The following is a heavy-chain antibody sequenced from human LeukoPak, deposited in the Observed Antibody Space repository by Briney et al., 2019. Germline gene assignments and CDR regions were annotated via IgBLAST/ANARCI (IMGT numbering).Heavy chain of an antibody. CDR2: IIPIFGTA. J-gene: IGHJ5*02. V-gene: IGHV1-69*13. Sequence: SVKVSCTASGGTFSSYAISWVRQAPGQGLEWMGGIIPIFGTANYAQKFQGRVTITADESTSTAYMELSSLRSEDTAVYYCARRRRDGYNYWFDPWGQGTLVTVSS. D-gene: IGHD5-24*01. CDR3: ARRRRDGYNYWFDP. CDR1: GGTFSSYA.